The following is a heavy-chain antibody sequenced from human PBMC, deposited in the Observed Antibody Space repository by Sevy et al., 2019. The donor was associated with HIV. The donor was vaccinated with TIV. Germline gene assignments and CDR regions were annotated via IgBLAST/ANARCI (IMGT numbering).Heavy chain of an antibody. D-gene: IGHD1-26*01. CDR3: ARDGGYSVKWYPLY. V-gene: IGHV3-30-3*01. J-gene: IGHJ4*01. CDR1: GFAFSTHA. Sequence: GGSLRLSCAASGFAFSTHAMHWVRRAPGKGLEWVADISYEGTETFYAASVEGRFTISRDNSKNMLSLKINSLRPEDTAVYYCARDGGYSVKWYPLYWGHGTLVTVSS. CDR2: ISYEGTET.